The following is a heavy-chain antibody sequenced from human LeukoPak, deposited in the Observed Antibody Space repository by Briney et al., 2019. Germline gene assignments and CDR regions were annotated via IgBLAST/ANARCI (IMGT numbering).Heavy chain of an antibody. J-gene: IGHJ4*02. Sequence: GGSLRLSCAASGFAFNTYAMHWVRQAPSKGLEWVAVISYDGSSKYYADSVKGRSTISRDNSKNALYLQMNSLRPEDTALYYCAKDTYYYNSGIYNWGQGTLVTVSS. D-gene: IGHD3-10*01. CDR1: GFAFNTYA. CDR2: ISYDGSSK. V-gene: IGHV3-30-3*02. CDR3: AKDTYYYNSGIYN.